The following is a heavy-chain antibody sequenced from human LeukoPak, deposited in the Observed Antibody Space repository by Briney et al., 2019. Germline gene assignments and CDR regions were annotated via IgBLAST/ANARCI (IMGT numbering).Heavy chain of an antibody. V-gene: IGHV3-23*01. Sequence: GGSLRLSCAASGFTFNNYAMSWVRQAPGKGLEWVSAISGSGGSTYYADSVKGRFTISRDNSKNTLYLQMNSLRAEDTAVYYCAKTVSSSWYGGYWGQGTLVTVSS. CDR3: AKTVSSSWYGGY. CDR2: ISGSGGST. J-gene: IGHJ4*02. CDR1: GFTFNNYA. D-gene: IGHD6-13*01.